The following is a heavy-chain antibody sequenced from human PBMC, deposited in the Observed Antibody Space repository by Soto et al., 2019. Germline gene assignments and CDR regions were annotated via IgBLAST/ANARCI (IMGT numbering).Heavy chain of an antibody. D-gene: IGHD3-10*01. V-gene: IGHV3-15*01. CDR3: ATSNYYESGTFPQAPFDY. CDR2: IKSRTDGGTT. Sequence: GGSLRLSCGASGFTFTNAWMSWVRQPPGKGLDWVGRIKSRTDGGTTDYATPVKGGFSISRDDSKNTLYLQLNSLKTEDTAIYYCATSNYYESGTFPQAPFDYWGQGTLVTVSS. J-gene: IGHJ4*02. CDR1: GFTFTNAW.